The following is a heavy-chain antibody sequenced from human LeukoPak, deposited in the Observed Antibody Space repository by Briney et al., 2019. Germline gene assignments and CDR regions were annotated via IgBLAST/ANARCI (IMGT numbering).Heavy chain of an antibody. D-gene: IGHD3-16*01. CDR1: GFTFSNYW. J-gene: IGHJ4*02. CDR3: ARVGKGYDYVWGSRDYYLDY. CDR2: IEQDGSEK. V-gene: IGHV3-7*01. Sequence: GGSLRLSCVASGFTFSNYWMTWVRQAPGKGLEWVANIEQDGSEKYSVDSVKGRFTISRDNAKNSLYLQMNSLRGEDTAVYYCARVGKGYDYVWGSRDYYLDYWGQGTLVTVSS.